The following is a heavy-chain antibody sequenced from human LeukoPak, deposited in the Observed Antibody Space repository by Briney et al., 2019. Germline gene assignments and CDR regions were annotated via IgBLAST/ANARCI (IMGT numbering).Heavy chain of an antibody. CDR2: IYTSGST. V-gene: IGHV4-61*02. J-gene: IGHJ6*03. CDR3: ARDRAPNFGPIDYYYYMDV. Sequence: SETLSLTCTVSGGSISSGSYYWSWIRQPAGKGLEWIGRIYTSGSTNYNPSLKSRVTISVDTSKNQFSLKLSSVTAADTAVYYCARDRAPNFGPIDYYYYMDVWGKGTTVTVSS. D-gene: IGHD3-3*01. CDR1: GGSISSGSYY.